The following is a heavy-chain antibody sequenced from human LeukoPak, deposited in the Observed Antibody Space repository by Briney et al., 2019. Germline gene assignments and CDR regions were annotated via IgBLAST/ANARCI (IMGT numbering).Heavy chain of an antibody. Sequence: SETLSLTCTVPGGSISSSSYYWGWIRQPPGTGLEWIGSMYYSGNTYYNPSLKSRVTISVDTSKKQFSLKMSSVTAADTAVYYCARDRWLLRYYFDYWGQGTLVTVSS. J-gene: IGHJ4*02. V-gene: IGHV4-39*07. CDR2: MYYSGNT. CDR3: ARDRWLLRYYFDY. CDR1: GGSISSSSYY. D-gene: IGHD3-22*01.